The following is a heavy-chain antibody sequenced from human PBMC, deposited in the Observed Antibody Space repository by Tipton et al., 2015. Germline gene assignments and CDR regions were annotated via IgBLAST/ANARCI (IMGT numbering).Heavy chain of an antibody. V-gene: IGHV3-23*01. CDR2: ISGSGSST. CDR1: GFIFSSYA. D-gene: IGHD3-22*01. J-gene: IGHJ4*02. CDR3: AKGRNPLNSGYYYGPFDY. Sequence: SLRLSCAASGFIFSSYAMSWVRQAPGKGLEWISAISGSGSSTYYADSVKGRFTISRDNSKNTLYLQMNSLRAEDTAVYYCAKGRNPLNSGYYYGPFDYWGQGALVTVSS.